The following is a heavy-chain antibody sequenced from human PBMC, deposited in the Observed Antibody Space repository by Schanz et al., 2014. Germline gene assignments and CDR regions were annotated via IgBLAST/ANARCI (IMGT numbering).Heavy chain of an antibody. Sequence: QVQLEQSGAEVKKPGASVKVSCKASGYTFISYGIKWVRQAPGQGLEWMGWISAYNGHTDYAQKLQGRVTLTTDTSTSTAYMELRSLRSDDTAVYYCARDQSPYPNSSDVRYFDYWGQGSLVTVSS. D-gene: IGHD6-6*01. CDR2: ISAYNGHT. V-gene: IGHV1-18*01. J-gene: IGHJ4*02. CDR3: ARDQSPYPNSSDVRYFDY. CDR1: GYTFISYG.